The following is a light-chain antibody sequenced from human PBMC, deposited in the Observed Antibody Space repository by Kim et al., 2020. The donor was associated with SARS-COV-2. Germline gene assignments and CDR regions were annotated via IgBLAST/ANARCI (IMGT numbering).Light chain of an antibody. CDR3: QQYGSLPQT. V-gene: IGKV3-20*01. CDR1: QSISSTY. Sequence: ETVLTQSPGTLSLSPGERATLSCRASQSISSTYLAWYQQKPGQAPRLLIYGASSRATGIPDRFSGSGSGTDFTLTISRLDPEDFAVYYCQQYGSLPQTFGQGTRLEIK. J-gene: IGKJ5*01. CDR2: GAS.